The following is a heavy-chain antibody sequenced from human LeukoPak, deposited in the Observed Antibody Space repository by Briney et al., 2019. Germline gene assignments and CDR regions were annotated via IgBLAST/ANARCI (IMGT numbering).Heavy chain of an antibody. CDR2: TYYSGST. Sequence: SETLSLTCTVSGGSITSYYWSWIRQPPGKGLEWIGYTYYSGSTNYNPSLKSRVTISVDTSKNQFSLKLSSVTAADTAVYYCARDVESGVAFDIWGQGTMVTVSS. CDR1: GGSITSYY. CDR3: ARDVESGVAFDI. J-gene: IGHJ3*02. V-gene: IGHV4-59*01. D-gene: IGHD3-10*01.